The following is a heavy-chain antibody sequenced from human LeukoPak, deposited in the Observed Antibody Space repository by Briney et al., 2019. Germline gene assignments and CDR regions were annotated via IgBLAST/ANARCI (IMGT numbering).Heavy chain of an antibody. J-gene: IGHJ3*02. CDR2: ISYDGSNK. CDR1: GFTVSSNY. V-gene: IGHV3-30*18. Sequence: GGSLRLSCAASGFTVSSNYMSWVRQAPGKGLEWVAVISYDGSNKYYADSVKGRFTTSRDNSKNTLYLQMNSLRAEDTAVYYCAKDAGRYCSSTSCGEAFDIWGQGTMVTVSS. D-gene: IGHD2-2*01. CDR3: AKDAGRYCSSTSCGEAFDI.